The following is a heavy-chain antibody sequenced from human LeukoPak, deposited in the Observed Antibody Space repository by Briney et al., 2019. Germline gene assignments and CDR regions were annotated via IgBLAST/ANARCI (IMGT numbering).Heavy chain of an antibody. CDR1: GFTFSSYA. J-gene: IGHJ6*02. Sequence: GGSLRLSCAASGFTFSSYAMSWVRQAPGKGLEWVSAISGSGGSTYYADSVKGRFTISRDNSKNTLYLQMNSLRADGTAVYNGXXXXXRVVTRHYGMDVWGQGTTVTVSS. V-gene: IGHV3-23*01. CDR2: ISGSGGST. D-gene: IGHD3-3*01. CDR3: XXXXXRVVTRHYGMDV.